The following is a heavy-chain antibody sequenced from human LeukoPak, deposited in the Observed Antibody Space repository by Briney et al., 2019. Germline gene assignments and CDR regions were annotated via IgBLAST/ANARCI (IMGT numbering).Heavy chain of an antibody. CDR2: ISSNGGST. CDR3: VKDL. CDR1: GFTFSSYA. V-gene: IGHV3-64D*06. J-gene: IGHJ4*02. Sequence: GGSLRLSCSASGFTFSSYAMHWVRQAPGKGLEYASAISSNGGSTYYADSVKGRFTISRDNSKNTLYLQMSSLRAEDTAVYYCVKDLWGQGTLVTVSS.